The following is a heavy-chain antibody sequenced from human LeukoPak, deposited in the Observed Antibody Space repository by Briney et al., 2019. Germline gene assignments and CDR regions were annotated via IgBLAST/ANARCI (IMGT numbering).Heavy chain of an antibody. CDR3: ARELDRGVVGDAFDI. Sequence: GGSLRLSCAASGFTFSSYEMNWVRQAPGKGLEWVSYISSSGSTIYYADSVKGRFTISRDNAKNSLYLQMNSLRAEDTAVYYCARELDRGVVGDAFDIWGQGTMVTVSS. J-gene: IGHJ3*02. CDR1: GFTFSSYE. D-gene: IGHD3-10*01. V-gene: IGHV3-48*03. CDR2: ISSSGSTI.